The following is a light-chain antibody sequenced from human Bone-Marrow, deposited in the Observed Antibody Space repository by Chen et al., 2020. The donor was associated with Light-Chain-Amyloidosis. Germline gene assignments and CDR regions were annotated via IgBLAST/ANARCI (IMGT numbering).Light chain of an antibody. J-gene: IGKJ1*01. CDR1: QNVNRH. CDR2: ATS. Sequence: EIVVTLFSATLSVSPGERATLTCRASQNVNRHVAWYQQKPGQAPRLLISATSTSATGIPGRFSGSGSGTEFTLTISSLQSEDSAVYYCQQYNNWPSWTFGQGTKVEIK. CDR3: QQYNNWPSWT. V-gene: IGKV3-15*01.